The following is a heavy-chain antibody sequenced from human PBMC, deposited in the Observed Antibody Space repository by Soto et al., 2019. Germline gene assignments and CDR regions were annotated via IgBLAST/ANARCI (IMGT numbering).Heavy chain of an antibody. CDR1: GFTFSSYS. V-gene: IGHV3-21*01. CDR3: ARAPGELHFDY. Sequence: EVQLVESGGGLVKPGGSLRLSCAASGFTFSSYSMNWVRQAPGKGLEWVSSISSSSSYIYYTDSVKGRFTISRDNAKNSLDLQMNSLRAEDTAVYYCARAPGELHFDYWGQGTLVTVSS. J-gene: IGHJ4*02. CDR2: ISSSSSYI. D-gene: IGHD1-26*01.